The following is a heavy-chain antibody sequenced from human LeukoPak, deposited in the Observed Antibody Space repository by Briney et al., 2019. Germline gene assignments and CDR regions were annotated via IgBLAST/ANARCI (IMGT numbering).Heavy chain of an antibody. CDR1: GFTFRNHW. D-gene: IGHD3-9*01. CDR2: ISSDGSST. J-gene: IGHJ4*02. CDR3: ATSVLRYFRPDY. Sequence: GGSLRLSCAASGFTFRNHWMPWVRQAPGKGLVWVSRISSDGSSTSYADSVKGRFTISRDNAKNTLYLQMNSLRAEDTAVYYCATSVLRYFRPDYWGQGTLVTVSS. V-gene: IGHV3-74*01.